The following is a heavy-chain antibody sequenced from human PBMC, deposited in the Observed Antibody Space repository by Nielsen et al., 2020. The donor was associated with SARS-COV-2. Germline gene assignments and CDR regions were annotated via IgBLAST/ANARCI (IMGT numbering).Heavy chain of an antibody. CDR1: GFTFYDYA. Sequence: GGSLRLSCAASGFTFYDYAMHWVRQRPGKGLEWVSSISWNSDSLGYVDSVKGRFTISRDDAKNSMYLQMNSLRAEDTAVYYCARARTTYCTGDCYSGGADYWGQGTLVTVSS. CDR2: ISWNSDSL. V-gene: IGHV3-9*01. D-gene: IGHD2-21*01. J-gene: IGHJ4*02. CDR3: ARARTTYCTGDCYSGGADY.